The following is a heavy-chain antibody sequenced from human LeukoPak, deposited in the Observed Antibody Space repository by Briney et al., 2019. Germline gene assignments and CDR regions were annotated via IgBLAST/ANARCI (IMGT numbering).Heavy chain of an antibody. D-gene: IGHD3-10*01. J-gene: IGHJ3*02. CDR2: ISAYNGNT. Sequence: RASVKVSCKASGYTFTSYGISWVRQAPGQGLEWMGWISAYNGNTNCVQKLQDRLTMTTDTSTSTAYIELRSLRSDDTAVYYCARGRNRIFMVRGAYDAFDIWGQGTIVTVSS. CDR3: ARGRNRIFMVRGAYDAFDI. V-gene: IGHV1-18*01. CDR1: GYTFTSYG.